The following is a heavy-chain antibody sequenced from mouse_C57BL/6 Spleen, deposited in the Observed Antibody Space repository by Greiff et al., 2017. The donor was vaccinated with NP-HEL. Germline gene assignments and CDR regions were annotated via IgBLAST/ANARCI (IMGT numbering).Heavy chain of an antibody. V-gene: IGHV5-9*01. CDR3: ARQGSSFDY. J-gene: IGHJ2*01. CDR1: GFTFSSYT. Sequence: DVKLVESGGGLVKPGGSLKLSCAASGFTFSSYTMSWVRQTPEKRLEWVATISGGGGNTYYPDSVKGRFTISRDNAKNTLYLQMSSLRSEDTALYYCARQGSSFDYWGQGTTLTVSS. CDR2: ISGGGGNT.